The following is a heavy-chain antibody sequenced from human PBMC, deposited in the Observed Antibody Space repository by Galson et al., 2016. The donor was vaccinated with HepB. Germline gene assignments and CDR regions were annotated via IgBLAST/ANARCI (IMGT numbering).Heavy chain of an antibody. J-gene: IGHJ4*02. V-gene: IGHV3-33*01. D-gene: IGHD1-26*01. CDR1: GFSFSGHG. Sequence: SLRLSCAASGFSFSGHGMHWVRQAPGTGLEGVAGIWANGITKYSRDSGRFTISRDNSKNTLYLQMNSLRVEDTAVYFCGRDVSMWGLDFRGQGTLVAVSS. CDR3: GRDVSMWGLDF. CDR2: IWANGITK.